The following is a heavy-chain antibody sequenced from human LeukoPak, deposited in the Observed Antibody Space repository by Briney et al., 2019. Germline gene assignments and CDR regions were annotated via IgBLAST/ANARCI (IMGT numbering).Heavy chain of an antibody. Sequence: GGSLRLSCAVSGFSIGSSWMSWVRQTPGKGLEWVADMNEDGSGTYYVDSVKGRFTVSRDNAQNSVYLQMNSLRVEDTAVYYCAKRADSSAHSFDYWGQGILVTVSS. CDR2: MNEDGSGT. J-gene: IGHJ4*02. CDR1: GFSIGSSW. CDR3: AKRADSSAHSFDY. V-gene: IGHV3-7*01. D-gene: IGHD3-22*01.